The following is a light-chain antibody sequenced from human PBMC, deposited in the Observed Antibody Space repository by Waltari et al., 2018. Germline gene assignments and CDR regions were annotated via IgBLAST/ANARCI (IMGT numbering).Light chain of an antibody. J-gene: IGLJ2*01. CDR2: SNS. CDR1: SSNIGSNT. V-gene: IGLV1-44*01. Sequence: QSVLTQPPSASGTPGQRVTISCSGSSSNIGSNTVNWYQQLPGTAPKLLISSNSRPPAGVPDRFSGSKSGTSASLAISGLQAEDEADYYCAAWDDSLNGPVFGGGTKLTVL. CDR3: AAWDDSLNGPV.